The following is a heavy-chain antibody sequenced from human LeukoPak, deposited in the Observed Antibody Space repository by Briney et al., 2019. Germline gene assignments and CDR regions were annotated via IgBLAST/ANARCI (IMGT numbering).Heavy chain of an antibody. Sequence: SVKVSCKASGYSFIDYYIHWVRQAPGQGLEWMGGIIPIFGTANYAQKFQGRVTITADESTSTAYMELSSLRSEDTAVYYCARDYPVVPAAYYYYYGMDVWGQGTTVTVSS. V-gene: IGHV1-69*13. D-gene: IGHD2-2*01. CDR3: ARDYPVVPAAYYYYYGMDV. CDR2: IIPIFGTA. CDR1: GYSFIDYY. J-gene: IGHJ6*02.